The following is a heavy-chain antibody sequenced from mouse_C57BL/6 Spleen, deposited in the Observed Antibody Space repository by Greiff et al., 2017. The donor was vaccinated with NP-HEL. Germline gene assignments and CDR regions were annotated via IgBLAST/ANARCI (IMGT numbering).Heavy chain of an antibody. J-gene: IGHJ2*01. CDR3: ARGSDYDYDGYYFDY. Sequence: EVKLQQSGPGLAKPSQTLSLTCSVTGYSITSDYWNWIRKFPGNKLEYMGYISYSGSTYYNPSLKSRISITRDTSKNQYYLQLNSVTTEDTATYYCARGSDYDYDGYYFDYWGQGTTLTVSS. CDR2: ISYSGST. CDR1: GYSITSDY. D-gene: IGHD2-4*01. V-gene: IGHV3-8*01.